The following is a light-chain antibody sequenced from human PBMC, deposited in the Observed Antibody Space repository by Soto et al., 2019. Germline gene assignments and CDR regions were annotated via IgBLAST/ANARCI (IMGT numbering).Light chain of an antibody. V-gene: IGKV3-11*01. CDR1: QSVSSY. CDR3: QQRSNLPGT. CDR2: DAS. J-gene: IGKJ4*02. Sequence: EIVLTQSPATLSLSPGERATLSCRASQSVSSYLAWSQQKPGQAPRLLIYDASNRATGIPARFSGSGSGTDFTLTISSLEPEDFAVYYCQQRSNLPGTFGGGTKVEIK.